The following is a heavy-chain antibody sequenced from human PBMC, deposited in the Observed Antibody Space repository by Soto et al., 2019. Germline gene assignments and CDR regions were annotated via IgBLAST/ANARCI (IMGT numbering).Heavy chain of an antibody. CDR3: ARDRGAGCSSTSCYYYYGMDV. D-gene: IGHD2-2*01. Sequence: GASVKVSCKASGYTFTSYGMSWVRQAHGKGLEWMGWISAYNGNTNYAQKIQGRVTMTTDTSTSTAYMELRSLRSDDTAVYYCARDRGAGCSSTSCYYYYGMDVWGQGTTVTVSS. V-gene: IGHV1-18*01. CDR1: GYTFTSYG. CDR2: ISAYNGNT. J-gene: IGHJ6*02.